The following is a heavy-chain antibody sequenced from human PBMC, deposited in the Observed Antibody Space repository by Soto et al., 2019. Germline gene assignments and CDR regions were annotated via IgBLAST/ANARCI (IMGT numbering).Heavy chain of an antibody. CDR1: GGTFSSYA. Sequence: QVQLVQSGAEVKKPGSSVKVSCKASGGTFSSYAISWVRQAPGQGLEWMGGIIPIFGTANYAQKFQGRVTITADKTTSTAYVELSSRRSEDTAVYYCARRMTTVTTGGSDPWGQGTLVTVSS. V-gene: IGHV1-69*06. CDR2: IIPIFGTA. CDR3: ARRMTTVTTGGSDP. J-gene: IGHJ5*02. D-gene: IGHD4-17*01.